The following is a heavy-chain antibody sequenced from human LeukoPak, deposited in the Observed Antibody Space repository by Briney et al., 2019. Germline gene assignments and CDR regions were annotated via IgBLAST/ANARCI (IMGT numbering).Heavy chain of an antibody. V-gene: IGHV3-23*01. CDR2: ISGSGGST. D-gene: IGHD6-13*01. CDR1: GFTFSSNA. CDR3: AKVQIGGYAAAGPLGY. J-gene: IGHJ4*02. Sequence: GGSPRLSCAASGFTFSSNAMSWVRQAPGKGLEWVSAISGSGGSTYYADSVKGRFTISRDNSKNTLYLQMNSLRAEDAAVYYCAKVQIGGYAAAGPLGYWGQGTLVTVSS.